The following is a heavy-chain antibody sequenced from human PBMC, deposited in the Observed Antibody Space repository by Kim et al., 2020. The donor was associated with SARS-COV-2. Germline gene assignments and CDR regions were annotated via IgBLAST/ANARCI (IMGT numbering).Heavy chain of an antibody. CDR2: IIPIFGTA. D-gene: IGHD5-18*01. J-gene: IGHJ3*02. CDR1: GGTFSSYA. Sequence: SVKVSCKASGGTFSSYAISWVRQAPGQGLEWMGGIIPIFGTANYAQKFQGRVTITADESSSTAYMELSSLRSEDTAVYYCARSRGGYSYGPRFFDAFDIWGQGTMVTVSS. CDR3: ARSRGGYSYGPRFFDAFDI. V-gene: IGHV1-69*13.